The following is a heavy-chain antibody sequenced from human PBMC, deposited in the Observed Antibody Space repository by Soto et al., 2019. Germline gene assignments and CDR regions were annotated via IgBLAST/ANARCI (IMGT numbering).Heavy chain of an antibody. CDR2: INHSGCT. Sequence: QVQLQQWDAGLLKPSETLSLTCAVYGGSFSGYYWTWIRQPPGTGLEWIGEINHSGCTNYNPSLKSRVTISVDTSKNQFSLKLTSVTAADTAVYYCARDKITGLFDYWGQGTLVTVSS. J-gene: IGHJ4*02. CDR1: GGSFSGYY. V-gene: IGHV4-34*02. CDR3: ARDKITGLFDY. D-gene: IGHD2-8*02.